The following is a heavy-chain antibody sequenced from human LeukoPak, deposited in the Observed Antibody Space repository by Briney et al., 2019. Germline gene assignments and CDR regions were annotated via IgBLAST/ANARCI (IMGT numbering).Heavy chain of an antibody. Sequence: GGSLRLSCAASGFTFSSYAMSWVRQAPGKGLEWVSAISGSGGSTYYADSVKGRFTISRDNSKNTLYLQMNSLRAEDTAVYYCAKGPGRYCSGTSCQQYNWFDPWGQGTLVTVSS. J-gene: IGHJ5*02. CDR1: GFTFSSYA. CDR2: ISGSGGST. D-gene: IGHD2-2*01. V-gene: IGHV3-23*01. CDR3: AKGPGRYCSGTSCQQYNWFDP.